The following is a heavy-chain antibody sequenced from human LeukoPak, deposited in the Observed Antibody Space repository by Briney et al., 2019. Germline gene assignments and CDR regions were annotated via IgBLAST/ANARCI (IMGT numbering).Heavy chain of an antibody. J-gene: IGHJ3*02. CDR1: GYTFTSYY. V-gene: IGHV1-2*02. Sequence: GASVKVSCKASGYTFTSYYMHWVRQAPGQGLEWMGWINPNSGGTNYAQKFQGRVTMTRDTSISTAYMELSRLRSDDTAVYYCARADSPDIVVVVAATYAFDIWGQGTMVTVSS. D-gene: IGHD2-15*01. CDR3: ARADSPDIVVVVAATYAFDI. CDR2: INPNSGGT.